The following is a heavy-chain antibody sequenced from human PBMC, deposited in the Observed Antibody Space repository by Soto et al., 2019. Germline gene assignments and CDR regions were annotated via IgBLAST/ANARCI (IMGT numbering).Heavy chain of an antibody. J-gene: IGHJ3*02. D-gene: IGHD3-22*01. CDR1: GYTFTTYY. Sequence: QVQLVQSGAEVKKPGASVRVSCEASGYTFTTYYLHWLRQAPGQGLEWMGIIDPRAGSASHAQNFQGRVTMTRDTSTRTVYMDLRSLRSEDTAVYYCARAGYYDSSGYDGFDIWGQGTMVTVSS. CDR3: ARAGYYDSSGYDGFDI. CDR2: IDPRAGSA. V-gene: IGHV1-46*01.